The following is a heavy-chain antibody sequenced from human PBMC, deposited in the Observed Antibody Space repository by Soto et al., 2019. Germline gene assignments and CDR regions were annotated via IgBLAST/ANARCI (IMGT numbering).Heavy chain of an antibody. CDR2: LGHDGVNK. D-gene: IGHD2-21*02. Sequence: QVRLVESGGGVVQPGRYLRLSCATSGFVFGNSAMHWVRQAPGKGPGWVTVLGHDGVNKYYADSVRGRSTISRDDSKNTLYLEMNNLRVEDSAVYYWARDPVTGVPDYFDTWGQGTLVTVSS. CDR3: ARDPVTGVPDYFDT. V-gene: IGHV3-30*04. CDR1: GFVFGNSA. J-gene: IGHJ4*02.